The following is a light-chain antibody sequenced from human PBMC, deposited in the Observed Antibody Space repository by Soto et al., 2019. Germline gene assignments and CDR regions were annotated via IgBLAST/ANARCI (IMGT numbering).Light chain of an antibody. Sequence: QSALTQPPSASGSPGQSVTISCTGTGSDVGAYNFVSWYRHHPGKAPQALIYEVYKRSSGVPDRFSGSKSGNTASLTVSGLQTEDEADYYCSSYAGSNNLVVFGGGTKLTVL. J-gene: IGLJ2*01. V-gene: IGLV2-8*01. CDR1: GSDVGAYNF. CDR3: SSYAGSNNLVV. CDR2: EVY.